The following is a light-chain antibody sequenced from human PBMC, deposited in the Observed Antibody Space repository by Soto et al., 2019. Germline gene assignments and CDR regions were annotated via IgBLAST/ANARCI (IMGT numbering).Light chain of an antibody. Sequence: DIQMTQSPSSLSASVGDRVTITCRASQGISNYLAWYQQKPGKAPKLLIYAASTLLSGVASRFSGSGSGTHFTLTIXXXXXXXXATYYCKRYXXXXXETFG. CDR3: KRYXXXXXET. J-gene: IGKJ2*01. CDR1: QGISNY. V-gene: IGKV1-27*01. CDR2: AAS.